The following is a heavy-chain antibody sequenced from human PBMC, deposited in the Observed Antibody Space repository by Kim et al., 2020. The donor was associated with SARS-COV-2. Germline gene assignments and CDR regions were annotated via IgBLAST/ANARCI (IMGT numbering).Heavy chain of an antibody. CDR2: INSNGGST. CDR3: ARGPSSGWYYFLV. V-gene: IGHV3-64*02. J-gene: IGHJ6*02. CDR1: GFTFSGYA. D-gene: IGHD6-19*01. Sequence: GGSLRLSCAASGFTFSGYAMHWVRQAPGRGLEYVSGINSNGGSTYNADSVRGRFTISRDNSKNTLYLQMGSLRPEDMGVYYCARGPSSGWYYFLVWGQGTT.